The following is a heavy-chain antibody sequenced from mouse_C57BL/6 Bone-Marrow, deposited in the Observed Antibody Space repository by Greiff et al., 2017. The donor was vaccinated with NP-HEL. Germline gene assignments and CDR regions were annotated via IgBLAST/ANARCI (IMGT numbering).Heavy chain of an antibody. CDR2: IDPSDSYT. D-gene: IGHD1-1*01. CDR3: ARSTVVADAMDY. CDR1: GYTFTSYW. Sequence: VQLQQPGAELVRPGTSVKLSCKASGYTFTSYWMHWVKQRPGQGLEWIGVIDPSDSYTNYNQKLKGKATLTVDTSSSTAYMQLSSLTSEDSAVYYCARSTVVADAMDYWGQGTSVTVSS. V-gene: IGHV1-59*01. J-gene: IGHJ4*01.